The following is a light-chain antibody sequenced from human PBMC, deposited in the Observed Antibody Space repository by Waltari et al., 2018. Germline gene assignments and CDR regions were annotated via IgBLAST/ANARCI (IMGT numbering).Light chain of an antibody. J-gene: IGLJ3*02. CDR3: ATWDDSLRGWV. V-gene: IGLV1-47*01. CDR1: SPNIGKNF. CDR2: RNN. Sequence: QSVVTQPPSASGTPGQRVTISCSGSSPNIGKNFVYWYHQSPGTAPKLLIYRNNQRPSGVPDRFSGSKSGTSAPLAISGLRSEDESDYYCATWDDSLRGWVFGGGTKLTVL.